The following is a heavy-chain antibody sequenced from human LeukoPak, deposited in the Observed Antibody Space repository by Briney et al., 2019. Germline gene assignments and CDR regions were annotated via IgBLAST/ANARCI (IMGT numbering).Heavy chain of an antibody. J-gene: IGHJ4*02. D-gene: IGHD3-10*01. Sequence: SETLSLTCTVSGGSISSYYWSWIRQPPGKGLEWIGYIYTSGSTNYNPSLKSRVTISVDTSKNQFSLKLSSVTAADTAVYYCARHPKGLQWFGGLDYWGQGTLVTVSS. V-gene: IGHV4-4*09. CDR3: ARHPKGLQWFGGLDY. CDR1: GGSISSYY. CDR2: IYTSGST.